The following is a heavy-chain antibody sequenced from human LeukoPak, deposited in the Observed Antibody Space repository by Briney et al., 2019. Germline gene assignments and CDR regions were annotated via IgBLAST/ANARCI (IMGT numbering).Heavy chain of an antibody. D-gene: IGHD6-13*01. CDR1: GYTFTGYY. V-gene: IGHV1-2*02. J-gene: IGHJ6*02. CDR2: INPNSGAT. CDR3: ARGYSSSGSFRYYYYGMDV. Sequence: GASVKVSCKASGYTFTGYYMHWVRQAPGQGLEWMGWINPNSGATNYAQKFQGRVTMTRDTSISTAYMGLSRLRSDNTAVYYCARGYSSSGSFRYYYYGMDVWGRGTTVTVSS.